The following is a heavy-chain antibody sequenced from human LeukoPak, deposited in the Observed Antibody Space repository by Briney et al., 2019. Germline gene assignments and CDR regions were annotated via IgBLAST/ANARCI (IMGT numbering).Heavy chain of an antibody. Sequence: SETLSLTCTVSGGSISSYYWSWIRQPAGKGLEWIGRLYTSGSTNYNPSLKSRVTMSVDTSKNQFSLKLSSVTAADTAVYYCARSAGIGELTRGPYYYYYYYMDVWGKGTTVTVSS. V-gene: IGHV4-4*07. CDR2: LYTSGST. CDR1: GGSISSYY. CDR3: ARSAGIGELTRGPYYYYYYYMDV. J-gene: IGHJ6*03. D-gene: IGHD3-10*01.